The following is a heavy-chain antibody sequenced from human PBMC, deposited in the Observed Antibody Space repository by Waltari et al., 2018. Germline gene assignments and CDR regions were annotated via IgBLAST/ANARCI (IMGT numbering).Heavy chain of an antibody. J-gene: IGHJ6*02. CDR2: IYYSGRT. CDR3: ASTKNGLLLPDYYYGMDV. CDR1: GGSISSSSYY. Sequence: QLQLQESGPGLVKPSETLSLTCPVSGGSISSSSYYWGWIRQPPGKGLEWIGSIYYSGRTYYNPSLKSRVTISVDTSKNQFSLKLSSVTAADTAVYYCASTKNGLLLPDYYYGMDVWGQGTTVTVSS. D-gene: IGHD1-26*01. V-gene: IGHV4-39*07.